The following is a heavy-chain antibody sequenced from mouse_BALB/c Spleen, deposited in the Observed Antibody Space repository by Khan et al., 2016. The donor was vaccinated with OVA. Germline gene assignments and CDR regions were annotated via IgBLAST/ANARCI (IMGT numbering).Heavy chain of an antibody. CDR3: ARGGYGGFAY. V-gene: IGHV1-85*01. D-gene: IGHD2-14*01. CDR2: MFPGDGST. J-gene: IGHJ3*01. Sequence: QVQLKESGAELVKPGASVKLSCKASGYTFTSYDINWVRQRPEQGLEWIGWMFPGDGSTKYNENFKGKATLTTDKSSSTAYMQLSRLTSEDSGAYVCARGGYGGFAYWCQGTLVTVSA. CDR1: GYTFTSYD.